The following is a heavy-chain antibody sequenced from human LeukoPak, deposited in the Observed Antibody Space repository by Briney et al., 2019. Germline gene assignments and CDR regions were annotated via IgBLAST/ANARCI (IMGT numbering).Heavy chain of an antibody. CDR1: GGTFSSYA. D-gene: IGHD1-26*01. CDR2: IIPIFGTA. CDR3: ARLAVGATSRYFDY. Sequence: ASVKVSCKASGGTFSSYAISWVRQAPGQGLEWMGGIIPIFGTANYAQKFQGRVTITTDESTSTAYMELSSLRSEDTAVYYCARLAVGATSRYFDYWGQGTLVTVSS. V-gene: IGHV1-69*05. J-gene: IGHJ4*02.